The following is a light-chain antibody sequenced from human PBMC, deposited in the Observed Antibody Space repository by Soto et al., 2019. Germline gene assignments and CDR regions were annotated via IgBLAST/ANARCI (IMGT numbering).Light chain of an antibody. CDR1: QSISSK. V-gene: IGKV3-15*01. J-gene: IGKJ4*01. Sequence: EIVMTQSPATLSVSPGERATLSCRASQSISSKLAWYQQIPGQAPRLLIYGASTRATSIPARFGGSGSGTEFTLTISSLQSEYLAVYYCQQYHDWLRLTFGGGTKVEIK. CDR2: GAS. CDR3: QQYHDWLRLT.